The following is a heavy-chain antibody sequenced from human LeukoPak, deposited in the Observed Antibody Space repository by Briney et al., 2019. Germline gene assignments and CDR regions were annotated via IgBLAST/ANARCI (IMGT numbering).Heavy chain of an antibody. V-gene: IGHV4-38-2*02. CDR3: ARDFGNYYDSSDLNWFDP. J-gene: IGHJ5*02. D-gene: IGHD3-22*01. CDR1: GYSISSGYY. Sequence: SETLSLTCTVSGYSISSGYYWGWIRQPPGKGLEWIGSIYHSGSTYYNPSLKSRVTISVDTSKNQFSLKLSSVTAADTAVYYCARDFGNYYDSSDLNWFDPWGQGTLVTVSS. CDR2: IYHSGST.